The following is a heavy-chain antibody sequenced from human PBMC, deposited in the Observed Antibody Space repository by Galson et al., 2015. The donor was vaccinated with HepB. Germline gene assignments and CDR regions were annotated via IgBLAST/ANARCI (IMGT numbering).Heavy chain of an antibody. CDR3: ARVHYADQRRILDY. CDR2: IDWDGDK. CDR1: GFSLRTSEMC. J-gene: IGHJ4*02. V-gene: IGHV2-70*11. Sequence: PALVKPTQTLTLTCTFSGFSLRTSEMCVSWIRQPPGKALEWLARIDWDGDKWYSTSLKTRLTISKDTSRNQVVLTMTNMDPVDTATYYCARVHYADQRRILDYWGQGTLVTVSS. D-gene: IGHD4-17*01.